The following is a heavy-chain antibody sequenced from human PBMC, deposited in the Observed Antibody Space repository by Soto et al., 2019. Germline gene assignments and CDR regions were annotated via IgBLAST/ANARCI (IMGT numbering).Heavy chain of an antibody. Sequence: SVKVSCKASGGTFSSYAISWVRQAPGQGLEWMGGIIPIFGTANYAQKFQGRVTITADESTSTAYMALSSLRSEDTAVYYCARAAYSSSSHYYYYGMDVWGQGTTVTVSS. J-gene: IGHJ6*02. D-gene: IGHD6-6*01. CDR3: ARAAYSSSSHYYYYGMDV. CDR1: GGTFSSYA. V-gene: IGHV1-69*13. CDR2: IIPIFGTA.